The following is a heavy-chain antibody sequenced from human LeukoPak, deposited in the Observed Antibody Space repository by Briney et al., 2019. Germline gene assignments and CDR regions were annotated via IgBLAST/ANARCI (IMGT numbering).Heavy chain of an antibody. Sequence: GGSLRLSCAASGFTFTSYGMHWVRQAPGKGLEWVAFIQHDGSNIYYVDSVRGRFTISRDNSKNTLYLRMTSLRTENTAVYYCAKREAVAGMSDVDYWGQGTLVTVSS. J-gene: IGHJ4*02. D-gene: IGHD6-19*01. CDR2: IQHDGSNI. V-gene: IGHV3-30*02. CDR1: GFTFTSYG. CDR3: AKREAVAGMSDVDY.